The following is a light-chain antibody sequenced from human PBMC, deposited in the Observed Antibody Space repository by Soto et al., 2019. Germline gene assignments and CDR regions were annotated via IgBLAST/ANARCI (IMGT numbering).Light chain of an antibody. CDR3: QQRYNRYT. CDR2: DAS. Sequence: EIVLTQSPATLSLSPGKRATLSCRASQSISSYLAWFQQKPGQAPRLLIYDASSRATGIPARFSGSGSGTDFTLTISSVESEDSAAYYCQQRYNRYTFGQGTKLEIK. J-gene: IGKJ2*01. V-gene: IGKV3-11*01. CDR1: QSISSY.